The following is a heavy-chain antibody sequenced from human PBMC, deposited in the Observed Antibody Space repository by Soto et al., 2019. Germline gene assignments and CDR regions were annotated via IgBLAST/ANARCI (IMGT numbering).Heavy chain of an antibody. V-gene: IGHV3-30*04. CDR1: GFTFSTYA. D-gene: IGHD6-13*01. Sequence: QVDLVESGGGVVQPGGSLRLSCVASGFTFSTYAMHWVRQTPGKGLECVASISYDGSDTYYADPVKGRFTISRDNSKNTLHLQMNSLTPDDTALYYCAIYVASSSWYYFDSWCQGTLVTVSS. CDR3: AIYVASSSWYYFDS. CDR2: ISYDGSDT. J-gene: IGHJ4*02.